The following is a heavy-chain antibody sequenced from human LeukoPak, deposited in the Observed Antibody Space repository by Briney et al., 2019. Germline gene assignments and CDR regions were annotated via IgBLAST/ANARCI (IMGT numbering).Heavy chain of an antibody. V-gene: IGHV3-48*03. CDR3: AELGITMIGGV. D-gene: IGHD3-10*02. CDR1: GFTFSSYE. J-gene: IGHJ6*04. Sequence: GGSLRLSCAASGFTFSSYEMNWVRQAPGKGLEWVSYISSSGSTIYYADSVKSRFTISRDNAKNSLYLQMNSLRAEDTAVCYCAELGITMIGGVWGKGTTVTISS. CDR2: ISSSGSTI.